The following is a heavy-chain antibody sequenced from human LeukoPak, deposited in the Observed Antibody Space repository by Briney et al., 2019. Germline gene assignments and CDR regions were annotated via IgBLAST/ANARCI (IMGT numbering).Heavy chain of an antibody. J-gene: IGHJ4*02. D-gene: IGHD2-2*01. CDR2: IRYDGSNK. Sequence: GGSLRLSCAASGFTFSSYGMHWVRQAPGKGLEWVAFIRYDGSNKYYADPVKGRFTISRDNSKNTLYLQMNSLRAEDTAVYYCAKDHISLAGIAQCSSTSCLFDYWGQGTLVTVSS. V-gene: IGHV3-30*02. CDR1: GFTFSSYG. CDR3: AKDHISLAGIAQCSSTSCLFDY.